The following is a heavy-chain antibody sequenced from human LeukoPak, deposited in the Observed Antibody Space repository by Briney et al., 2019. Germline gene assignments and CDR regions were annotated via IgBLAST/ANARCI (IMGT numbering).Heavy chain of an antibody. CDR1: GGTFSSYA. CDR3: ARDGVYGTGSYYRGCIDS. Sequence: SVKVSCKASGGTFSSYAISWVRQAPGQGLEWMGGINPIFGTANYAQKFQGRVTMPRDTSISTAYMELSRLVSDDTAVYCCARDGVYGTGSYYRGCIDSWGQGTPVTVSP. J-gene: IGHJ4*02. V-gene: IGHV1-69*05. D-gene: IGHD3-10*01. CDR2: INPIFGTA.